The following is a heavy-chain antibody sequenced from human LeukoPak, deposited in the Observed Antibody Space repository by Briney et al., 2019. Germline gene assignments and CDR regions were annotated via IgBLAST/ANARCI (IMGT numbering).Heavy chain of an antibody. V-gene: IGHV4-34*01. D-gene: IGHD6-19*01. CDR1: GGSFSGYY. CDR3: ARLGSDWYMYYYYGMDV. J-gene: IGHJ6*04. CDR2: INHSGST. Sequence: SETLSLTCAAYGGSFSGYYWSWIRQPPGKGLEWIGEINHSGSTNYNPSLKSRVTVSVDSSKNQFSLKLSSVTAADTAVYYCARLGSDWYMYYYYGMDVWGKGTTVTVSS.